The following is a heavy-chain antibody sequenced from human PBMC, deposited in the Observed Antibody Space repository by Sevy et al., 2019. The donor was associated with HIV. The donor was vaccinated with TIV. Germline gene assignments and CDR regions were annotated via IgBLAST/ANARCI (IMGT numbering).Heavy chain of an antibody. J-gene: IGHJ3*02. V-gene: IGHV3-33*01. Sequence: GGSLRLSCAASGFTFSSYGMHWVRQAPGKGLEWVAVIWNDRSNKHYADSVKGRFTISRDNSKNKLYLQMNSLRAEDTAVYYCASLPNNYYDSSGYSGNDAFDIWGQGTMVTVSS. CDR2: IWNDRSNK. CDR3: ASLPNNYYDSSGYSGNDAFDI. D-gene: IGHD3-22*01. CDR1: GFTFSSYG.